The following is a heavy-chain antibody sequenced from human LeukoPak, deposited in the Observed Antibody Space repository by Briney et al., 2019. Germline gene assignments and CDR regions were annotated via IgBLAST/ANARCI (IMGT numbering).Heavy chain of an antibody. D-gene: IGHD3-22*01. V-gene: IGHV4-59*01. Sequence: SETLSLTCAVSGGSINSYYWSWIRQPPGKGLEWLGYIYYSGSTNYNPSLKSRVTISVDTSKNQFSLKLSSVTAADTAVYYCARDIGYYDSSGYFWYFDLWGRGTLVTVSS. CDR1: GGSINSYY. CDR3: ARDIGYYDSSGYFWYFDL. J-gene: IGHJ2*01. CDR2: IYYSGST.